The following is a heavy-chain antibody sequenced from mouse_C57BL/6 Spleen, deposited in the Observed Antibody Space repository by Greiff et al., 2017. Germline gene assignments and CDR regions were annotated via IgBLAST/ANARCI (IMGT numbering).Heavy chain of an antibody. V-gene: IGHV1-64*01. D-gene: IGHD1-1*01. Sequence: QVQLQQPGAELVKPGASVKLSCKASGYTFTSYWMHWVKQRPGQGLEWIGMIHPNSGSTNYNEKFKSKATLTVDKSSSTAYMQLSSLTSEDSAVYYCARLDDSSSPFAYWGQGTLVTVSA. CDR2: IHPNSGST. CDR1: GYTFTSYW. J-gene: IGHJ3*01. CDR3: ARLDDSSSPFAY.